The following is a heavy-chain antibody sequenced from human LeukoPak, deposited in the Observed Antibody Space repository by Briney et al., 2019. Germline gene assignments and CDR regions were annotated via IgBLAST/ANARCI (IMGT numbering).Heavy chain of an antibody. CDR2: ISGSGGST. V-gene: IGHV3-23*01. CDR3: AKGGKWDVTPFDY. J-gene: IGHJ4*02. D-gene: IGHD1-26*01. CDR1: GFTFSSYA. Sequence: RPGGSLRLSCAASGFTFSSYAMSWVRQAPGKGLEWVSAISGSGGSTYYADSVKGRFTISRDNSKNTLYLQMNSLRAEDTAVYYCAKGGKWDVTPFDYWGQGTLVTVSS.